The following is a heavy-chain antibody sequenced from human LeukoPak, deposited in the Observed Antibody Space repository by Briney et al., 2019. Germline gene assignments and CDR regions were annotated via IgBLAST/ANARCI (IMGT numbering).Heavy chain of an antibody. CDR1: GFTFSNYA. J-gene: IGHJ4*02. V-gene: IGHV3-23*01. D-gene: IGHD5-12*01. CDR2: IGGGGRDT. Sequence: GGSLRLSCVASGFTFSNYAMSWVRQAPGKGLEWVSTIGGGGRDTYYADSVKGRFTISRDNSKNTLHLHMINLRAEDTAVYCCANDPSEDIVATSFDYWGQGTLVTVSS. CDR3: ANDPSEDIVATSFDY.